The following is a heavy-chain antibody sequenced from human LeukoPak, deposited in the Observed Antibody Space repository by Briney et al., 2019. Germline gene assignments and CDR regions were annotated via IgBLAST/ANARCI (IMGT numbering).Heavy chain of an antibody. CDR3: ATSARTYIGSSLDY. J-gene: IGHJ4*02. D-gene: IGHD2-15*01. Sequence: GGSLRLSCAASGFTFSTYSMNWVRQAPGKGPEWVSYINSSSSIIFYVDSVKGRFTISRDDAKNTLYLQMNSLRAEDTALYYCATSARTYIGSSLDYWGQGTLVTVSS. CDR1: GFTFSTYS. V-gene: IGHV3-48*04. CDR2: INSSSSII.